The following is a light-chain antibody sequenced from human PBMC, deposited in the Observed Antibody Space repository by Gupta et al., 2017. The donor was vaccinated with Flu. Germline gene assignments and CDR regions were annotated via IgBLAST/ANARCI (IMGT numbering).Light chain of an antibody. CDR3: QQYNSYPTWT. V-gene: IGKV1-16*01. CDR2: GAS. Sequence: DIQMTQSPPSLSASVGDRVTITCRASRGITNYLAWFQQKPGKPPKSLIYGASSLQSGVPSRFSGSGSGTDYTLTISNLQPEDFATYYCQQYNSYPTWTFGQGTKVEIK. J-gene: IGKJ1*01. CDR1: RGITNY.